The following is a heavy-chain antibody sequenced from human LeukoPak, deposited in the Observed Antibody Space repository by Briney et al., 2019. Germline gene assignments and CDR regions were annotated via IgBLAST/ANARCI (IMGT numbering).Heavy chain of an antibody. D-gene: IGHD6-19*01. CDR1: GSISSYYG. CDR3: AKFRPITTVAGTIFHY. CDR2: IGGGGHDT. Sequence: GGSLRLSCAVSGSISSYYGMSWVRQPAGKGLEWVSAIGGGGHDTFSADSVRGRLTISRDNSTNTLDLQMSSPGPGDTAVYVCAKFRPITTVAGTIFHYWGQGTLVTVSS. J-gene: IGHJ4*02. V-gene: IGHV3-23*01.